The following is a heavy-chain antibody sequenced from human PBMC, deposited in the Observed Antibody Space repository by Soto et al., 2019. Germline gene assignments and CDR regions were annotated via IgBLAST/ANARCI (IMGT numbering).Heavy chain of an antibody. D-gene: IGHD2-15*01. Sequence: GGSLRLSCAASGFTFSSYSMHWVRQAPGKGLEWVSYIRSSSSTIYYADSVKGRFSVSRDNAKNSLYLQMNSLRDEDTAVYYCARRPGDCSGGSCYLDYWGQGTLVTVSS. CDR3: ARRPGDCSGGSCYLDY. CDR1: GFTFSSYS. V-gene: IGHV3-48*02. CDR2: IRSSSSTI. J-gene: IGHJ4*02.